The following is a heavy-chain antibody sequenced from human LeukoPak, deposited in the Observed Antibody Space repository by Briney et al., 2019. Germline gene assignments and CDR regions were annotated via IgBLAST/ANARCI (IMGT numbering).Heavy chain of an antibody. J-gene: IGHJ6*03. CDR2: INSNGRIT. CDR3: AKDRAYYYMDV. V-gene: IGHV3-43*01. CDR1: GFTFTKYT. Sequence: GGSLRLSCAASGFTFTKYTMHWVRQIPGKGLEWVSFINSNGRITYYADSVKGRFTISRDNSRNSLYLQLNSLRAEDTALYYCAKDRAYYYMDVWGKGTTVTVSS.